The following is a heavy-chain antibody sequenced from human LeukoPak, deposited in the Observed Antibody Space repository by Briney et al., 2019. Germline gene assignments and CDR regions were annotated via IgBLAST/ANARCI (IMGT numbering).Heavy chain of an antibody. V-gene: IGHV3-21*01. J-gene: IGHJ4*02. CDR1: GFTFSSYS. CDR3: ARDAISGGFDY. CDR2: ISSSSSYI. Sequence: GGSLRLSCAASGFTFSSYSMNWVRQAPGKGLEWVSSISSSSSYIYYADSVKGRFTISRDNAKNSLYLQMNSPRAEDTAVYYCARDAISGGFDYWGQGTLVTVSS. D-gene: IGHD3-3*01.